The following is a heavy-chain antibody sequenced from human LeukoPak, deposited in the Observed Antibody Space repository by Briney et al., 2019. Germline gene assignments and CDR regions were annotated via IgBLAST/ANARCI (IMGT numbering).Heavy chain of an antibody. CDR3: ARGTYYSSSGSYYNLDQ. CDR2: IFHSGST. CDR1: GGSISSSGYY. J-gene: IGHJ4*02. V-gene: IGHV4-31*03. D-gene: IGHD3-10*01. Sequence: SETLSLTCTVSGGSISSSGYYWTWIRQHPGKGLEWLGYIFHSGSTYYNPSLKGRFTISLDTSKSQLSLKLSSVTAADTAVYYCARGTYYSSSGSYYNLDQWGQGTLVTVSS.